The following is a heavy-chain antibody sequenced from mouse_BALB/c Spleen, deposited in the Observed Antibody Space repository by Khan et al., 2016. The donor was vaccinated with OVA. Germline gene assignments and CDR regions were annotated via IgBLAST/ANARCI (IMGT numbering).Heavy chain of an antibody. D-gene: IGHD3-1*01. CDR1: GYSITNGYF. J-gene: IGHJ3*01. V-gene: IGHV3-6*02. CDR2: IRYDGNT. Sequence: EVQLQESGPGLVKPSQSLSLTCSVTGYSITNGYFWNWIRQFPGNNLEWMGYIRYDGNTNYNPSLKNRISITRDTSKNQFFLNLNSVTPEDTARYYCARGGSSGPAWFTYWGQGTLVTVSA. CDR3: ARGGSSGPAWFTY.